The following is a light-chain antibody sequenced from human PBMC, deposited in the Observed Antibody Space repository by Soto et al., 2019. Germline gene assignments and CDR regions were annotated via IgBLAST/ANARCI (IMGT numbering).Light chain of an antibody. CDR1: QTISIF. V-gene: IGKV1-39*01. CDR2: TAS. Sequence: DIQMTQSPSSLSASVGDRVTITCRASQTISIFLNWYQHKPGKPPTLLIYTASSLQSGVPSRFSGSGSGTDFTLTISSLQPEDFATYYCQQSYKTPRTFGGGTKVDIK. J-gene: IGKJ4*01. CDR3: QQSYKTPRT.